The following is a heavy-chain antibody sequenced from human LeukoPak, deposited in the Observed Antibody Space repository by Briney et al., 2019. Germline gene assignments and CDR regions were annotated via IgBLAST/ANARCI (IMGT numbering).Heavy chain of an antibody. CDR3: ARRRSFSSGWDY. CDR2: INPGNSNS. J-gene: IGHJ4*02. CDR1: GYSFTGYW. V-gene: IGHV5-51*01. Sequence: GESLKISCKGSGYSFTGYWIGWVRQMPGRSLEWMGIINPGNSNSRYGPSFQGQVTISADKSISTAYLQWSSLKASDTAMYYCARRRSFSSGWDYWGQGTLVTVSS. D-gene: IGHD6-19*01.